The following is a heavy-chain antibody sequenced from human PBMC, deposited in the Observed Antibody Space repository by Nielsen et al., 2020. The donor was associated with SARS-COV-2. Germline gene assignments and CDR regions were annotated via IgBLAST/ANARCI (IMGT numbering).Heavy chain of an antibody. V-gene: IGHV4-31*03. CDR1: GDSISSGGYY. CDR2: IYYIGSP. J-gene: IGHJ3*02. Sequence: SETLSLTCTVSGDSISSGGYYWSWIRQHPGQGLEWIGYIYYIGSPYYNPSLKSRVAMSVDTSKNQFSLRLSSVTAADTALYYCARLLKGSAFDIWGQGTMVTVSS. CDR3: ARLLKGSAFDI.